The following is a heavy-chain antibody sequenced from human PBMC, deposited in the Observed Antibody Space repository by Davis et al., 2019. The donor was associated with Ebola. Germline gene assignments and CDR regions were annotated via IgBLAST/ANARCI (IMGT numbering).Heavy chain of an antibody. J-gene: IGHJ3*02. Sequence: PGGSLRLSCAASGFTFINTWMTWVRQAPGKGLEWVGHIKNEAGGGTADYAAPVKGRFTMSRDDSRNTLYLQMNSLKIEDTAVYYCATHITQGAFQIWGQGTMVTVSS. V-gene: IGHV3-15*01. CDR3: ATHITQGAFQI. CDR2: IKNEAGGGTA. D-gene: IGHD1-14*01. CDR1: GFTFINTW.